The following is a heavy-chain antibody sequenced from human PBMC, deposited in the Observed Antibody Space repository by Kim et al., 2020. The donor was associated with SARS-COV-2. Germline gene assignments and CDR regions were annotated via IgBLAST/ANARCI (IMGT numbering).Heavy chain of an antibody. Sequence: ASVKVSCKASGYTFTNYGITWVRQARGQGLEWMGWINAFNGHTNYAQNLQGRVTMTIDTSTSTAYMELRSLRSDDTAVYFCARIYRVMGNYFDPWGQGTLVTVTS. CDR1: GYTFTNYG. CDR2: INAFNGHT. J-gene: IGHJ5*02. D-gene: IGHD3-10*01. V-gene: IGHV1-18*04. CDR3: ARIYRVMGNYFDP.